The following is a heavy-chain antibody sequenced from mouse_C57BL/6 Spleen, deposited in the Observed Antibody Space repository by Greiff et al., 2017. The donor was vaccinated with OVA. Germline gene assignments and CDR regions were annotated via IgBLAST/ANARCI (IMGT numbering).Heavy chain of an antibody. CDR1: GFTFSDYY. CDR3: ARELYAMDY. J-gene: IGHJ4*01. V-gene: IGHV5-12*01. CDR2: ISNGGGST. Sequence: EVQLVESGGGLVQPGGSLKLSCAASGFTFSDYYMYWVRQTPEKRLEWVAYISNGGGSTYYPDTEKGRFTISRDNAKNTLYMQMSRLKSEDTAMYYCARELYAMDYWGQGTSVTVSS.